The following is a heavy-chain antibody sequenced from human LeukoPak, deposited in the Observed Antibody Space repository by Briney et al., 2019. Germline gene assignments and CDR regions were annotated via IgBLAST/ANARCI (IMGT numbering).Heavy chain of an antibody. Sequence: ASVKVSCKASGYTFTGYYMHWVRQAPGQGLEWMGWVNSNSGGTNYAQKFQGRVTMTRDTSIGSAYMELSRLRSDDTAVYYCARDPGYFYYFDYWGQGTLVTVSS. D-gene: IGHD3-9*01. V-gene: IGHV1-2*02. J-gene: IGHJ4*02. CDR2: VNSNSGGT. CDR1: GYTFTGYY. CDR3: ARDPGYFYYFDY.